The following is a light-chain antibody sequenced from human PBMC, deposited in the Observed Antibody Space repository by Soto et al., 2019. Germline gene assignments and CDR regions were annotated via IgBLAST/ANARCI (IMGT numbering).Light chain of an antibody. CDR2: DVR. CDR3: SAYSNSSTPWV. Sequence: QSVLTQPASVSGSPGQSITISCTGTSSDVGGYNFVSWYQQHPGKAPRLMIIDVRNRPSGVSIRFSGSKSGNTASLTISGVQAEDEDGYYCSAYSNSSTPWVVGGGTKATVL. J-gene: IGLJ3*02. CDR1: SSDVGGYNF. V-gene: IGLV2-14*03.